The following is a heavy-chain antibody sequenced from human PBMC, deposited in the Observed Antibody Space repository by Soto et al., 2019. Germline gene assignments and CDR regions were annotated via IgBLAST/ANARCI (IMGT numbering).Heavy chain of an antibody. CDR2: ISSSGSTI. Sequence: GGSLRLSCAASGFTFSDSYMSWIRQAPGKGLDWVSYISSSGSTIYYADSVKGRFTISRDNAKNSLYLQMNSLRAEDTALYYCASSSLPGGRWFDPWGQGTLVTVSS. CDR1: GFTFSDSY. CDR3: ASSSLPGGRWFDP. J-gene: IGHJ5*02. V-gene: IGHV3-11*01. D-gene: IGHD2-2*01.